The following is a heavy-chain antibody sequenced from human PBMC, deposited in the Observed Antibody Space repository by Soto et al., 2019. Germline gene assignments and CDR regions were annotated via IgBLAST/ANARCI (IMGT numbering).Heavy chain of an antibody. D-gene: IGHD6-25*01. Sequence: PGGALRLSCAGSRLIVRNDWLSWVRQAPGKGLEWVANINQDGSERYYVESVRGRFTISRDNVENSLYLQLNSLRPEDTAVYYCAVYGYCFSASAYWRQLTL. CDR1: RLIVRNDW. J-gene: IGHJ4*02. V-gene: IGHV3-7*03. CDR3: AVYGYCFSASAY. CDR2: INQDGSER.